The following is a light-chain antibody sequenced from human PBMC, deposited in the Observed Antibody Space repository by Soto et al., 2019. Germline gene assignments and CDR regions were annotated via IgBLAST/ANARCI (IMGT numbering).Light chain of an antibody. CDR2: EDS. J-gene: IGLJ2*01. CDR3: CSYAGSSIL. Sequence: QSALTQPASVSASPGQSITISCTGISSDVGSYNLVSWYRQYPGKAPKLIIYEDSKRPSGISDRFSGSKSGNTASLTISGLQAEDEADYYCCSYAGSSILFGGGTKLTVL. CDR1: SSDVGSYNL. V-gene: IGLV2-23*01.